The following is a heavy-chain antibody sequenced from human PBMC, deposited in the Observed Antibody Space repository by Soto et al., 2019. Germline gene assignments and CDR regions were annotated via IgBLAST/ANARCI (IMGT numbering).Heavy chain of an antibody. V-gene: IGHV3-30*18. CDR3: AKDYNLFYDFWSGYADYYYYGMDV. CDR2: ISYDGSNK. CDR1: GFTFSSYG. D-gene: IGHD3-3*01. Sequence: GGSLRLSCAASGFTFSSYGMHWVRQAPGKGLEWVAVISYDGSNKYYADSVKGRFTISRDNSKNTLYLQMNSLRAEDTAVYYCAKDYNLFYDFWSGYADYYYYGMDVWGQGTTVTVSS. J-gene: IGHJ6*02.